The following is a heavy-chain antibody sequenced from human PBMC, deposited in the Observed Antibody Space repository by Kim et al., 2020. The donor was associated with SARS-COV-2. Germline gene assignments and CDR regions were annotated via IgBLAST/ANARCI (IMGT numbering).Heavy chain of an antibody. Sequence: SVENRVTISVDTSKNQFALKLSSVTAADTAVYYCARGGGYSYGYEDWFDPWGQGTLVTVSS. J-gene: IGHJ5*02. V-gene: IGHV4-59*09. CDR3: ARGGGYSYGYEDWFDP. D-gene: IGHD5-18*01.